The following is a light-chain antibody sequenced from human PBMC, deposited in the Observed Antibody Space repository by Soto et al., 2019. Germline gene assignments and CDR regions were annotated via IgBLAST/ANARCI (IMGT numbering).Light chain of an antibody. CDR1: RDIAHY. CDR2: DAS. V-gene: IGKV1-33*01. CDR3: QHYDYLPLT. Sequence: DLQLTQSPSSLSASVGDRITITCQASRDIAHYLSWYQQKPGKAPQLLVYDASKLQTGVPSRFSGSASGTDFTFAISSLQPEDRATYVCQHYDYLPLTFGGGTQVEIK. J-gene: IGKJ4*01.